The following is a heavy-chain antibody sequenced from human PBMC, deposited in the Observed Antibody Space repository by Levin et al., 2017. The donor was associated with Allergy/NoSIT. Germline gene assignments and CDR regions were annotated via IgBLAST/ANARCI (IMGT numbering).Heavy chain of an antibody. CDR3: ARDLPPYSGSYHFEY. D-gene: IGHD1-26*01. V-gene: IGHV3-30-3*01. Sequence: TGGSLRLSCTASGFSVSDYMMHWVRQAPGKGLEWVAVTSDDGGNKYYAESVKGRFTISRDHSKNTLYLQMNSLRPEDTAVYYCARDLPPYSGSYHFEYWGQGTLVTVSS. CDR2: TSDDGGNK. J-gene: IGHJ4*02. CDR1: GFSVSDYM.